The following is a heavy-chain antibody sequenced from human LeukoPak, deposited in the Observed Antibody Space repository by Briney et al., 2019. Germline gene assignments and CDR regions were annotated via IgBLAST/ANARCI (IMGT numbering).Heavy chain of an antibody. V-gene: IGHV3-30-3*01. Sequence: ERSLRLSCAASGFSFSSFAMHWVRQAPGRGLEWVAVISYDGSGKYYADSVKGRFTISRDNSKNTLYLQMNSLTTEDTAVYYCARGYCSGGVCYFDYWGQGTLVTVSS. CDR2: ISYDGSGK. CDR3: ARGYCSGGVCYFDY. J-gene: IGHJ4*02. D-gene: IGHD2-15*01. CDR1: GFSFSSFA.